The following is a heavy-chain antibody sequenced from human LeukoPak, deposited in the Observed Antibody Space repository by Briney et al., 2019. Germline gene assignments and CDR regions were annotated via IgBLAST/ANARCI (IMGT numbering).Heavy chain of an antibody. CDR2: ISSSGSTI. Sequence: GGSLRLSCAASGFTFSSYEMNWVRQAPGKWLEWVSYISSSGSTIYYADSVKGRSTISRDNAKNPLYLQMNSLRAEDTAVYYCARDRRGRSWQFDYWGQGTLVTVSS. D-gene: IGHD6-13*01. J-gene: IGHJ4*02. CDR3: ARDRRGRSWQFDY. V-gene: IGHV3-48*03. CDR1: GFTFSSYE.